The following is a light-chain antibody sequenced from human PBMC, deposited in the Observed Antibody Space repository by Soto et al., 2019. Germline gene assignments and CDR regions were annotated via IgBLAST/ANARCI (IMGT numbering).Light chain of an antibody. J-gene: IGKJ1*01. CDR1: LTVSNNY. V-gene: IGKV3-20*01. CDR2: GAS. Sequence: EIVLTHSPGTLSLSPGERATLSCRASLTVSNNYLAWYQQKAGQAPRLVIYGASIRATGIPDRFSASGSGTDFTLTISRLEPEDFAVYYCQQYGSSGTFGQGTKVDIK. CDR3: QQYGSSGT.